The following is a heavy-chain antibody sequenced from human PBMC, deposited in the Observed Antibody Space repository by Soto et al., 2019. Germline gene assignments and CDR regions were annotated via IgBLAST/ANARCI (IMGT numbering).Heavy chain of an antibody. CDR2: IYYSGST. V-gene: IGHV4-59*01. J-gene: IGHJ6*02. Sequence: KGLEWIGYIYYSGSTNYNPSLKSRVTISVDTSKNQFSLKLSSVTAADTAVYYCARGNYYGSGSYNYYYYGMDVWGQGTTVTVSS. D-gene: IGHD3-10*01. CDR3: ARGNYYGSGSYNYYYYGMDV.